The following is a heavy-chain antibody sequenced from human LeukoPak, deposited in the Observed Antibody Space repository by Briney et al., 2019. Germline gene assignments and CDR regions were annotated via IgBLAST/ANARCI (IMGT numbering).Heavy chain of an antibody. V-gene: IGHV1-2*02. Sequence: ASVKVSCKASGYTFTGYYMHWVRQAPGQGLEWMGWINPNSGGTNYAQKFQGRVTMTRDTSISTAYMELSRLRSDDTAVYYCAREVAGTGAFDYWGQGTLVTVSS. CDR3: AREVAGTGAFDY. D-gene: IGHD6-19*01. CDR2: INPNSGGT. J-gene: IGHJ4*02. CDR1: GYTFTGYY.